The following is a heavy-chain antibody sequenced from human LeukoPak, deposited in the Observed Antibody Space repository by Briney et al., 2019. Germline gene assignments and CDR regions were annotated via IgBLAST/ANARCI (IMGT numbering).Heavy chain of an antibody. CDR2: ISGSGGST. D-gene: IGHD3-9*01. V-gene: IGHV3-23*01. Sequence: AGGSLRLSCAASGFTFSSYAMSWVRQAPGKGLEWVSAISGSGGSTYYADSVKGRFTISRDNSKNTLYLQMNSLRAEDTAVYYCANIRGGILTGYYRLADYYFDYWGQGTLVTVSS. CDR1: GFTFSSYA. J-gene: IGHJ4*02. CDR3: ANIRGGILTGYYRLADYYFDY.